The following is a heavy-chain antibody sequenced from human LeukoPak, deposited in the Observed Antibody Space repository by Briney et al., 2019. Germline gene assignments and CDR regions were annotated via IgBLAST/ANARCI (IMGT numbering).Heavy chain of an antibody. Sequence: GASVKVSCKASGYTFTSYGISWVRQAPGQGLGWMGWISAYNGNTNYAQKLQGRVTMTTDTSTSTAYMELRSLRSDDTAVYYCARAPLYSNYKGVDPRINYWGQGTLVTVSS. V-gene: IGHV1-18*01. CDR1: GYTFTSYG. CDR2: ISAYNGNT. D-gene: IGHD4-11*01. CDR3: ARAPLYSNYKGVDPRINY. J-gene: IGHJ4*02.